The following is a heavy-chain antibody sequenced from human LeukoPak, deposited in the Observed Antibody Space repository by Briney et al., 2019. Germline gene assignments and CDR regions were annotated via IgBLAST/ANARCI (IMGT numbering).Heavy chain of an antibody. J-gene: IGHJ3*02. D-gene: IGHD4/OR15-4a*01. CDR1: GDSVSSKSAA. CDR2: TYYRSKWYN. Sequence: SQTLSLTCAISGDSVSSKSAAWNWIRQSPSRGLEWLGRTYYRSKWYNDYAVSVKGRITINPDTSKNQFSLQLNSVTPEDTAVYYCASSDNYGGDAFDIWGQGTMIIVSS. CDR3: ASSDNYGGDAFDI. V-gene: IGHV6-1*01.